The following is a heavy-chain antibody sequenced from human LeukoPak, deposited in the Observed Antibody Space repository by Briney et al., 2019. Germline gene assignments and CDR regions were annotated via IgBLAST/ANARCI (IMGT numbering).Heavy chain of an antibody. Sequence: ASVTVSCKASGYTFTSYGISWVRQAPGQGLEWMGWISAYNGNTNYAQKLQGRVTMTTDTSTSTAYMELRSLRADDTAGYYCANSGYDSSGLWYFDYWGQGTLVTVSS. CDR2: ISAYNGNT. D-gene: IGHD3-22*01. V-gene: IGHV1-18*01. CDR1: GYTFTSYG. CDR3: ANSGYDSSGLWYFDY. J-gene: IGHJ4*02.